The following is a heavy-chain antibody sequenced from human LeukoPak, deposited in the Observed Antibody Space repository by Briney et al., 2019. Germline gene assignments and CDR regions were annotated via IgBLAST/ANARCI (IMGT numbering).Heavy chain of an antibody. D-gene: IGHD2-15*01. CDR3: ARGGAYCSGGSCDHDY. CDR2: IYYSGST. CDR1: GFTVSSNY. V-gene: IGHV4-59*02. Sequence: GSLRLSCAASGFTVSSNYMSWIRQPPGKGLEWIGYIYYSGSTNYNPSLKSRVTISVDTSKNQFSLKLSSVTAADTAVYYCARGGAYCSGGSCDHDYWGQGTLVTVSS. J-gene: IGHJ4*02.